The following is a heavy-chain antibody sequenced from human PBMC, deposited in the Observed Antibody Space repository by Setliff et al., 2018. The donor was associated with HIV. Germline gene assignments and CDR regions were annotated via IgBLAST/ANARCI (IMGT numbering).Heavy chain of an antibody. CDR3: AICGYRAVAGIYHYYGMDV. CDR1: GYSVSSGGYY. Sequence: LSLTCTVSGYSVSSGGYYWNWIRQSPGKGLEWVSYISSSGSTIYYADSVKGRFTISRDNAKNSLYLQMNSLRAEDTAVYYCAICGYRAVAGIYHYYGMDVWGQGTTVTVSS. J-gene: IGHJ6*02. V-gene: IGHV3-48*03. CDR2: ISSSGSTI. D-gene: IGHD6-19*01.